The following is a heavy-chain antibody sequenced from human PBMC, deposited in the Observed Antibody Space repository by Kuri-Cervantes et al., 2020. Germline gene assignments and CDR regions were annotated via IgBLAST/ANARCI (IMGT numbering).Heavy chain of an antibody. D-gene: IGHD3-22*01. J-gene: IGHJ6*02. CDR3: ARDLVSSYDSSGYPYYYGMDV. Sequence: GGSLRLSCAASGFTVSSNYMSWVRQAPGKGLEWVSSISSSSSYIYYADSVKGRFTISRDNAKNSLYLQMNSLRAEDTAVYYCARDLVSSYDSSGYPYYYGMDVWGQGTTVTVSS. CDR1: GFTVSSNY. V-gene: IGHV3-21*01. CDR2: ISSSSSYI.